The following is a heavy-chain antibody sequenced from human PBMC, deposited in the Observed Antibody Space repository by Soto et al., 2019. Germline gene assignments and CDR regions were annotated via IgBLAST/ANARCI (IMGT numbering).Heavy chain of an antibody. CDR1: GGSISDYY. CDR3: ARQAID. J-gene: IGHJ4*02. V-gene: IGHV4-59*08. CDR2: VYYSGTT. Sequence: QVQLQESGPGLVKPSETLSLTCTVSGGSISDYYWSWFRQAPGKGLDWIGYVYYSGTTNSHPSLQSRVTMSVDTSKNQFSLKLSSVTAADTAVYYCARQAIDWGQGTLVTVSS.